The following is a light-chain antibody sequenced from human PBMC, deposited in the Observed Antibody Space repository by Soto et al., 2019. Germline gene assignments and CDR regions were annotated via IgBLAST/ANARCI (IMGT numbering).Light chain of an antibody. CDR2: DSS. CDR1: QSVGSK. J-gene: IGKJ1*01. CDR3: QQYNDWLWA. V-gene: IGKV3-15*01. Sequence: EIVMTQSPPTLSVSPGERATLSCRASQSVGSKLAWYQQKPGQAPRLLLYDSSTRATGIPARFSGSGSGTEFTLTIGSLQSEDFAVYYCQQYNDWLWAFGQGTKVEIK.